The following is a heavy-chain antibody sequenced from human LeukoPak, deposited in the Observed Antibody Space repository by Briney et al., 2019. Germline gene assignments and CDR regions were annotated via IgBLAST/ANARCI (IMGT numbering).Heavy chain of an antibody. CDR3: ASRNPFYYDSSGYSS. CDR1: GNTFSGYY. J-gene: IGHJ4*02. CDR2: INPNSGGT. D-gene: IGHD3-22*01. Sequence: EASVKVSCKASGNTFSGYYMHWVRQAPGQGLEWMGWINPNSGGTNYAQKFQGRVTMTRDTSISTAYMELSRLRSDDTAVYYCASRNPFYYDSSGYSSWGQGTLVTVSS. V-gene: IGHV1-2*02.